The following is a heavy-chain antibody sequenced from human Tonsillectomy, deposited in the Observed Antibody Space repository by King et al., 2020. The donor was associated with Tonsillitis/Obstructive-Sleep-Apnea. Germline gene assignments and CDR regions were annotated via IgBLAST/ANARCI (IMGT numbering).Heavy chain of an antibody. D-gene: IGHD3-10*01. J-gene: IGHJ3*02. CDR3: ARGLMVRGVADAFDI. CDR1: GGSISSSSYY. V-gene: IGHV4-39*01. Sequence: QLQESGPGLVKPSETLSLTCTVSGGSISSSSYYWGWIRQPPGKGLEWIGSIYYSGSTYYNPSLKSRVTISVDTPKNQFSLKLSSVTAADTAVYYCARGLMVRGVADAFDIWGQRTMVTVSS. CDR2: IYYSGST.